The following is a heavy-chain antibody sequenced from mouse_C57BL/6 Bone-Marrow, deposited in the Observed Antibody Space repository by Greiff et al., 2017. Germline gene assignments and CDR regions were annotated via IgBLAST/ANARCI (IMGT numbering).Heavy chain of an antibody. Sequence: VQLQQPGAELVKPGASVKLSCKASGYTFTSYWMHWVKQRPGQGLEWIGMIHPNSGSTNYNEKFKGKATLTVDKSSSTAYMQLSSLTSEDSAVYYCARGRQLRLHYYAMDYWGQGTSVTVSS. CDR1: GYTFTSYW. V-gene: IGHV1-64*01. D-gene: IGHD3-2*02. CDR2: IHPNSGST. J-gene: IGHJ4*01. CDR3: ARGRQLRLHYYAMDY.